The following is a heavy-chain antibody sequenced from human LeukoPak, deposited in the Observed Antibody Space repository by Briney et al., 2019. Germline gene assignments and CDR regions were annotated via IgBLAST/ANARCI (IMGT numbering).Heavy chain of an antibody. V-gene: IGHV3-30*02. CDR1: GFTFSSYG. Sequence: GGSLRLSCAASGFTFSSYGMHGGRQAPREGRVGVAFIRYDGSNKYYADSVKGRFTISRDNSKNPLYLQMNSLRAEDTAVYYCAKDQPTDNWFDPWGQGTLVTVSS. CDR3: AKDQPTDNWFDP. CDR2: IRYDGSNK. J-gene: IGHJ5*02.